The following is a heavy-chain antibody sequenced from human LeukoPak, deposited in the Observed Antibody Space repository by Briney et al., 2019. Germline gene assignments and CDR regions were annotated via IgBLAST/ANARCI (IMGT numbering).Heavy chain of an antibody. Sequence: ESLKISCKGSGYTFTNDWIGWVRQMPGKGLEWMGIIYPGDSDTRYSPSFQGQVTISADKSRDTAYLQWSSLKDSDTAMYYCAIKVGPAYESGSYYPYYFDYWGQGTLVTVSS. CDR2: IYPGDSDT. D-gene: IGHD3-10*01. CDR3: AIKVGPAYESGSYYPYYFDY. J-gene: IGHJ4*02. CDR1: GYTFTNDW. V-gene: IGHV5-51*01.